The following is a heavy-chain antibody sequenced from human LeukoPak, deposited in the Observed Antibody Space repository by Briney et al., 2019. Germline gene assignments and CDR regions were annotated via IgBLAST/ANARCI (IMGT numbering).Heavy chain of an antibody. Sequence: SSETLSLTCTVSGGSISSYYWSWIRQPPGKGLEWIGYINYSGSTNYNPSLKSRVTISVDTSKNQFSLKLISVTAAYTAVYYCARHALRSGWSEYWYFDLWGRGTLVTVSS. J-gene: IGHJ2*01. CDR3: ARHALRSGWSEYWYFDL. D-gene: IGHD6-19*01. CDR1: GGSISSYY. V-gene: IGHV4-59*08. CDR2: INYSGST.